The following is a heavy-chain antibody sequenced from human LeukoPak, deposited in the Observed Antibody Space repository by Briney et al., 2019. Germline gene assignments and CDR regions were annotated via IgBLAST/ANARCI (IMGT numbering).Heavy chain of an antibody. V-gene: IGHV3-13*01. CDR2: IGTAGDT. CDR1: GFTFSSYV. Sequence: GGSLRLSCAASGFTFSSYVMHWVRQATGKGLEWVSAIGTAGDTYYPGSVKGRFTISRENAKNSLYLQMNSLRAGDTAVYYCARAGSGSYPPDYWGQGTLVTVSS. CDR3: ARAGSGSYPPDY. J-gene: IGHJ4*02. D-gene: IGHD1-26*01.